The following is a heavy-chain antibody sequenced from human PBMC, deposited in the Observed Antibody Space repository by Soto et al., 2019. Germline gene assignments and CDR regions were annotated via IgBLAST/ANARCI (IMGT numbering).Heavy chain of an antibody. D-gene: IGHD2-2*01. J-gene: IGHJ6*02. V-gene: IGHV4-39*01. CDR1: GGSSNNNNSS. Sequence: PSETLSIGCSASGGSSNNNNSSSGRLRQPQGRGLEWIGTMYYSGNTYYNPSLKSRVTISVDTSKNQFSLKLSSVTAADTALYYCARPHGYCINSSCYGHYAMDVWGQGTTVT. CDR3: ARPHGYCINSSCYGHYAMDV. CDR2: MYYSGNT.